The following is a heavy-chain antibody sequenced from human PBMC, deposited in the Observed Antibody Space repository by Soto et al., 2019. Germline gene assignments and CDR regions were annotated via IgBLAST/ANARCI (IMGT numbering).Heavy chain of an antibody. CDR2: IYYSGST. CDR3: ARADPYGSGSYYAFDI. Sequence: QVQLQESGPGLVKPSQTLSLTCTVSGGSISSGGYYWSWIRQHPGKGLEWIGYIYYSGSTYYNPSLKNRVTISVDTSKNQFSLKLSSVTAADTAVYYCARADPYGSGSYYAFDIWGQGTMVTVSS. CDR1: GGSISSGGYY. V-gene: IGHV4-31*03. D-gene: IGHD3-10*01. J-gene: IGHJ3*02.